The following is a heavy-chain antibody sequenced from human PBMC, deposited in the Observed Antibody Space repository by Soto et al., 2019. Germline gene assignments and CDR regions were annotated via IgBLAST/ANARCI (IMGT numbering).Heavy chain of an antibody. D-gene: IGHD2-8*01. CDR2: IFYSGST. V-gene: IGHV4-59*01. Sequence: PSETLSLTCAVYGWSFSGYYWSWIRQPPGKGLEWIGYIFYSGSTSYNPSLKSRVTISVDTSKTQFSLELGFVTVADTAFYYCARDFRFFINAICPAYGMDVWGQGTTVTVS. CDR1: GWSFSGYY. J-gene: IGHJ6*02. CDR3: ARDFRFFINAICPAYGMDV.